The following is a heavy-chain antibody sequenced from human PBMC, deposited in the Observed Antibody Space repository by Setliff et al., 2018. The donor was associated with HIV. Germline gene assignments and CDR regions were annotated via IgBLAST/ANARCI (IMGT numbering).Heavy chain of an antibody. CDR2: IYDSGST. CDR1: GGSISSDY. Sequence: SETLSLTCTVSGGSISSDYWSWIRQPPGKGMEWIGFIYDSGSTNYNPSLESRVTISVDTSKNQFSLKLSSVTAADTAVYYCARLPAADGTVDYWGQGTLVTVSS. CDR3: ARLPAADGTVDY. V-gene: IGHV4-59*01. J-gene: IGHJ4*02. D-gene: IGHD6-13*01.